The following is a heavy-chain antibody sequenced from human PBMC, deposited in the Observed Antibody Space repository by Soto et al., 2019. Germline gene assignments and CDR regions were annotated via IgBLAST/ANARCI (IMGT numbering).Heavy chain of an antibody. CDR2: IYYSETT. Sequence: SETLSLTCAVSGYLISSSNWWAWIRQPPGKGLEWIGYIYYSETTYYNPSLKSRVTMSVDTSKNQFSLKLTSVTAVDTAVYYCARREIQGPIDYWGQGTLVTVS. V-gene: IGHV4-28*01. D-gene: IGHD1-26*01. CDR3: ARREIQGPIDY. J-gene: IGHJ4*02. CDR1: GYLISSSNW.